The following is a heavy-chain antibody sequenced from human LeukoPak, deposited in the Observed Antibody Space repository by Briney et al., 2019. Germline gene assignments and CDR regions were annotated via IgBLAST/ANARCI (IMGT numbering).Heavy chain of an antibody. CDR3: ARDRSDGNYYMVV. CDR1: GFAVSNKY. CDR2: IYGGGST. D-gene: IGHD5-24*01. Sequence: GGSLRLSCAASGFAVSNKYMSWVRQAPGKGLEWVSVIYGGGSTSYADSVKGRFTISRDNSKNMLYLQMNSLRADDTAVYYCARDRSDGNYYMVVWGKGTTVTVSS. V-gene: IGHV3-53*01. J-gene: IGHJ6*03.